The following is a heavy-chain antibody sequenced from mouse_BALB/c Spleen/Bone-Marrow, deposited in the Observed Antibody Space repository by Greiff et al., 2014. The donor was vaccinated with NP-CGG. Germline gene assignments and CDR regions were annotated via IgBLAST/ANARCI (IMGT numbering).Heavy chain of an antibody. CDR3: ASYYYGRYFDV. CDR1: GFNIKDTY. Sequence: DVQLQESGAELVKPGASVKLSCTASGFNIKDTYMHWVKQRPEQGLEWIGRIDPANGNTKYDPKFQGKATITADTYSNTAYLQLSSLTSEDTAVYYCASYYYGRYFDVWGAGTTVTVSS. D-gene: IGHD1-1*01. J-gene: IGHJ1*01. V-gene: IGHV14-3*02. CDR2: IDPANGNT.